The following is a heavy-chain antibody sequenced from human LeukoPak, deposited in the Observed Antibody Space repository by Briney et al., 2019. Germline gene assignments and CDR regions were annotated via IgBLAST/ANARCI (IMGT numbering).Heavy chain of an antibody. V-gene: IGHV4-59*01. CDR1: GGSISTYY. D-gene: IGHD3-3*01. CDR3: ARESLLPFLEWGIDY. CDR2: IYYSGST. J-gene: IGHJ4*02. Sequence: PSETLSLTCTVSGGSISTYYWTWIRQPPGKGLEWIGYIYYSGSTNYNPSLKSRVTISVDTSKNQFSLKLSSVTAADTAVYYCARESLLPFLEWGIDYWGQGTLVTVSS.